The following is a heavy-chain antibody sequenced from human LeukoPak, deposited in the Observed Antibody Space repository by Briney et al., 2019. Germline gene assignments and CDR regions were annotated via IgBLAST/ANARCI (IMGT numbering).Heavy chain of an antibody. CDR1: GFTFTNYA. V-gene: IGHV3-23*01. CDR3: AKGHRLCSSGNCNSPVDY. J-gene: IGHJ4*02. Sequence: TGGSLRLSCAMSGFTFTNYAMTWVRQAPGKGLEWVSTIGGGDGSTHYADSVKGRFTISRDNSKNTLYLQMNSLRAEDTAVYYCAKGHRLCSSGNCNSPVDYWGQGTLVTVSS. D-gene: IGHD2-15*01. CDR2: IGGGDGST.